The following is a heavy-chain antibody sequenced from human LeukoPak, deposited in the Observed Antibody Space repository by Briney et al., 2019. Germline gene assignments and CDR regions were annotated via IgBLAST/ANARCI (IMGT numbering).Heavy chain of an antibody. V-gene: IGHV4-34*01. J-gene: IGHJ4*02. D-gene: IGHD3-3*01. CDR2: INNSGST. CDR1: GGSFSGYY. CDR3: ARLLRSGYYVDY. Sequence: PSETLSLTCAVYGGSFSGYYWSGIRQPPGKGREWIGEINNSGSTNYNPSLKSRVTISVDTSKNQFSLKLSSVTTADTAVYCCARLLRSGYYVDYWGQGTLVTVSS.